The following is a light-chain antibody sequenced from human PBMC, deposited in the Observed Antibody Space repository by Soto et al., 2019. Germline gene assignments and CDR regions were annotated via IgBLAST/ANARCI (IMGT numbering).Light chain of an antibody. Sequence: EIVMTQSPVTLSVSQGERVTLSCRASQSVSSNLAWYQQKPGQAPSLLIYGAFTRATGIPARFSGTGSGTEFTLTISSLQPDDFATYYCQHYNSYSEAFGQGTKVDIK. CDR1: QSVSSN. J-gene: IGKJ1*01. V-gene: IGKV3-15*01. CDR3: QHYNSYSEA. CDR2: GAF.